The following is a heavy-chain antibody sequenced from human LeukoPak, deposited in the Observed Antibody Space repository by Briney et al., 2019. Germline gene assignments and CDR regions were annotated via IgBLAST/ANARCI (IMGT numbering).Heavy chain of an antibody. CDR3: TREGYGGNSDAFDI. J-gene: IGHJ3*02. D-gene: IGHD4-23*01. Sequence: PGGSLRLSCAASGFTVSSYEMNWVRQAPGKGPQWVSYISSSGGMIFHTDSVKGRFTISRDNAKNSLYLQMNSLRAEDTAVYYCTREGYGGNSDAFDIWGQGTVVTVSS. V-gene: IGHV3-48*03. CDR2: ISSSGGMI. CDR1: GFTVSSYE.